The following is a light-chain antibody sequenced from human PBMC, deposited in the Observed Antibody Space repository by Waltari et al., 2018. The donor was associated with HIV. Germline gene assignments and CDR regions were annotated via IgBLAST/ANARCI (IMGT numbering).Light chain of an antibody. CDR2: VGTGGIVG. Sequence: QPVLTQPPSASASLGASVTLTCTLSSGYSNYKVDWYQQRPGKGPRFVMRVGTGGIVGSKGDGIPERFSVLGSGLNRYLTIKNIQEEDESDYHCGADHGGGSNVVRVFGGGTKLTVL. CDR1: SGYSNYK. V-gene: IGLV9-49*01. J-gene: IGLJ3*02. CDR3: GADHGGGSNVVRV.